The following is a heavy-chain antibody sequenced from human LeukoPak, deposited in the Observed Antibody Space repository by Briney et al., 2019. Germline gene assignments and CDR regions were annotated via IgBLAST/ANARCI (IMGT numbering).Heavy chain of an antibody. J-gene: IGHJ5*02. CDR1: GGSISSYY. D-gene: IGHD1-26*01. Sequence: PSETLSLTCTVSGGSISSYYWSLIRLPPGKGLEWIGYIYYSGSTNYNPSLKSRVTISVDTSKNQFSLKLSSVTAADTAVYYCARHGVGAIKNWFDPWGQGTLVTVSS. V-gene: IGHV4-59*08. CDR2: IYYSGST. CDR3: ARHGVGAIKNWFDP.